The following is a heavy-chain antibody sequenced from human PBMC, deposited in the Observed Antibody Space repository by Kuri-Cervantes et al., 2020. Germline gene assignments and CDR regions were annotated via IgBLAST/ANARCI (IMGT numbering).Heavy chain of an antibody. CDR1: GSTVADYA. J-gene: IGHJ4*02. CDR3: ARSTRSSGLDN. CDR2: INHSGST. V-gene: IGHV4-34*01. Sequence: GSLRLSCSASGSTVADYALTWVRQAPGKGLEWVGEINHSGSTNYNTSLKSRVTISVDTSKNQFSLKLTSVTSADTAVYYCARSTRSSGLDNWGQGTLVTVSS. D-gene: IGHD6-19*01.